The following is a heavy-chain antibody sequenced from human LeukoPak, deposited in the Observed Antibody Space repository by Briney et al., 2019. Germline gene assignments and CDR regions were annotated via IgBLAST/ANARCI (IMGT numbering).Heavy chain of an antibody. V-gene: IGHV4-30-2*01. CDR1: GGSISSGGYY. CDR3: ARGVESGSYYFTYFDY. Sequence: PSETLSLTCTVSGGSISSGGYYWSCIRQPPGKGLECIGYIYHSGSTYYNPSLKSRVTISVDRSKNQFSLKLSSVTAADTAVYYCARGVESGSYYFTYFDYWGQGTLVTVSS. J-gene: IGHJ4*02. CDR2: IYHSGST. D-gene: IGHD1-26*01.